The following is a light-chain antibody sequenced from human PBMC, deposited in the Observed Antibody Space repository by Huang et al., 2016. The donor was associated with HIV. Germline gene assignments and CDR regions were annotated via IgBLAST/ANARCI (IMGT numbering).Light chain of an antibody. CDR1: QSISSW. CDR2: KAS. Sequence: DIQMTQSASTLSASVGDRVTITCRASQSISSWLAVYQQKPGKAPNLLIYKASTLESGVPSRFSGSGSGTEFTLTISSLQPDDFATYYCHHYNSYSGAFGQGTKVEMK. CDR3: HHYNSYSGA. V-gene: IGKV1-5*03. J-gene: IGKJ1*01.